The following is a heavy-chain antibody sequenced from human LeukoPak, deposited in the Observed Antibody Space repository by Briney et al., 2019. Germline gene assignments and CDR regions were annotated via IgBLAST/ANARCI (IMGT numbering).Heavy chain of an antibody. CDR3: ARGLGSDSYYGY. Sequence: ASVKVSRKAFGYTFTNYHIHWVRQAPGQGLEWVGIINPSGGRPTYAQKVQGRITVTRDTSTSTVYMELSSLRSEDTAVYFCARGLGSDSYYGYWGQGTLVTVSS. CDR2: INPSGGRP. J-gene: IGHJ4*02. CDR1: GYTFTNYH. D-gene: IGHD1-26*01. V-gene: IGHV1-46*01.